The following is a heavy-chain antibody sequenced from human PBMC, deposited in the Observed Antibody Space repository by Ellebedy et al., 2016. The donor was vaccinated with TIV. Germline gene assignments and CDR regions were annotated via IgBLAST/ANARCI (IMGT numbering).Heavy chain of an antibody. V-gene: IGHV4-59*02. Sequence: MPSETLSLTCTISGGSVSGSYWSWIRQPPGKGLEWIGYIFYTGSTNYSPSLKSRVTMSVDTSKNQFSLNLSSVTAADAAVYYCARDLFWEKGGLDYWGQGTLVTVSS. CDR1: GGSVSGSY. CDR3: ARDLFWEKGGLDY. D-gene: IGHD1-26*01. CDR2: IFYTGST. J-gene: IGHJ4*02.